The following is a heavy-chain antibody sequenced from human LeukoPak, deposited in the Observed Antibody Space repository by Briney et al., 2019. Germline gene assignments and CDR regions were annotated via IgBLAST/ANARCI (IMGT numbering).Heavy chain of an antibody. CDR1: GGSIRSSYFY. CDR2: IYDSGST. V-gene: IGHV4-39*01. CDR3: ARGPAAKYWFDP. D-gene: IGHD2-2*01. J-gene: IGHJ5*02. Sequence: SETLSLTCTVSGGSIRSSYFYWGWIRQPPGKGLEWIGSIYDSGSTYYNPSLKSRVTISVDTSKNQFSLKLNSVTAADTAVYYCARGPAAKYWFDPWGQGTLVTVSS.